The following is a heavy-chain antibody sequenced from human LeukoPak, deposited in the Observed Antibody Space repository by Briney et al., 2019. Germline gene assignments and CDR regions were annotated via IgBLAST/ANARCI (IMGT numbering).Heavy chain of an antibody. CDR2: ISSSGAGT. CDR1: GFTFSSCA. D-gene: IGHD6-19*01. Sequence: GGSLRLSCEASGFTFSSCAMSWVRQAPGSGLEWVSIISSSGAGTPYADSVTGRFTISRDNAKNTLYLQMNSLRAEDTAVYYCAKGVKAVAGMNLDYWGQEALVTVSS. J-gene: IGHJ4*02. V-gene: IGHV3-23*01. CDR3: AKGVKAVAGMNLDY.